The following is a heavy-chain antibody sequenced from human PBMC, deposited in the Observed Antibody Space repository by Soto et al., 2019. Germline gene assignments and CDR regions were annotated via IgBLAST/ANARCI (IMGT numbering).Heavy chain of an antibody. V-gene: IGHV4-39*01. Sequence: SETLSLTCTVSGGSISSSSYYWGWIRQPPGKGLEWIGSIYYSGSTYYNPSLKSRVTISVDTSKNQFSLKLSSVTAADTAVYYCARLVAAADAAYYYYFGMDVLGQGTSVT. CDR1: GGSISSSSYY. CDR2: IYYSGST. J-gene: IGHJ6*02. D-gene: IGHD6-13*01. CDR3: ARLVAAADAAYYYYFGMDV.